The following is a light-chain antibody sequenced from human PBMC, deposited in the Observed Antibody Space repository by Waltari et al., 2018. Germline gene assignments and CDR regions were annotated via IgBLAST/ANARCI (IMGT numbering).Light chain of an antibody. V-gene: IGKV1-5*03. Sequence: EIQMTQSPSSLSASVGDRVTITCRASQSISNWLAWYQQKPGKAPILLIYKASILKSGVPSRFSGCGAGTQFTLTSRSLQPVEFATYYCQQYNTYSSLGQGTKLEI. CDR1: QSISNW. J-gene: IGKJ2*01. CDR3: QQYNTYSS. CDR2: KAS.